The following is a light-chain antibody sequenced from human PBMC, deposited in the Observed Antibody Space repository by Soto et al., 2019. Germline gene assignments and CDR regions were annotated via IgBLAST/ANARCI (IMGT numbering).Light chain of an antibody. V-gene: IGKV3-20*01. CDR2: GAS. J-gene: IGKJ2*01. CDR1: QSVNNNY. Sequence: EIVLTQSPGTLSLSPGERATLTCRASQSVNNNYLAWYQQKPGQAPSLLIYGASSRATGIPDRFSGSGSGTDFTLTISRLEPEDFAVYYCQQYGSFYTFGQGTNLEIK. CDR3: QQYGSFYT.